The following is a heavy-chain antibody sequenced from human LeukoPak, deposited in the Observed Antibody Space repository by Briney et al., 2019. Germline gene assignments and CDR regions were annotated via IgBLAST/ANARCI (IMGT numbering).Heavy chain of an antibody. J-gene: IGHJ4*02. Sequence: GGSLRLSCSASGFTFTSYSMSWVRQAPGKGLEWVSSISNRGDYIYYADSVKGRFTISRDNAKNSLHLHMNSLRVEDTAVYYCAGDFYFGPERGQGTLVIVSS. CDR2: ISNRGDYI. V-gene: IGHV3-21*01. CDR3: AGDFYFGPE. CDR1: GFTFTSYS. D-gene: IGHD2/OR15-2a*01.